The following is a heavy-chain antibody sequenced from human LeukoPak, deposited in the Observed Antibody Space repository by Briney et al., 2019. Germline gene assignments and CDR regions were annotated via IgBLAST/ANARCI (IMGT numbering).Heavy chain of an antibody. J-gene: IGHJ5*02. CDR3: TRDSGTYNWLDP. Sequence: GGSLRLSCAASGFTFSGSAIHWVRQSFGKGLEWIGHIDKEKNSYATASAYAVSVEGRFTVSRDDSKNMASLQMSGLKTEDTALYFCTRDSGTYNWLDPWGQGTLVTVSS. V-gene: IGHV3-73*01. CDR1: GFTFSGSA. CDR2: IDKEKNSYATAS. D-gene: IGHD1-26*01.